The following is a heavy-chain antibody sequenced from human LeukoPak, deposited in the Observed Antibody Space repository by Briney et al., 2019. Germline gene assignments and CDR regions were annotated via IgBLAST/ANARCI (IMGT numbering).Heavy chain of an antibody. D-gene: IGHD2-15*01. CDR2: IYYSGST. V-gene: IGHV4-59*01. Sequence: SETLSLTCTVSGGSISSYYWSWIRQPPGKGLEWIGYIYYSGSTNYNPSLKSRVTISVDTSKNQFSLRQSSVTAADTAVYYCARDRYCSGGSCLDAFDIWGQGTMVTVSS. CDR1: GGSISSYY. J-gene: IGHJ3*02. CDR3: ARDRYCSGGSCLDAFDI.